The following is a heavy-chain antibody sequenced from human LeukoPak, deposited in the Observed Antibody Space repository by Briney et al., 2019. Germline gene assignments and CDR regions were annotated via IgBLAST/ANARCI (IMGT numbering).Heavy chain of an antibody. CDR1: DYSISSLYY. Sequence: PSETLSLTCTVSDYSISSLYYWGWIRQPPGKGLEWITSIHHSGSTDYNPSLKSRVTISIDTSKNQFSLKFKYVTAADTAVYYFARLGCCSSTSCYLDFWGQGTLVTVSS. V-gene: IGHV4-38-2*02. J-gene: IGHJ4*02. CDR2: IHHSGST. CDR3: ARLGCCSSTSCYLDF. D-gene: IGHD2-2*01.